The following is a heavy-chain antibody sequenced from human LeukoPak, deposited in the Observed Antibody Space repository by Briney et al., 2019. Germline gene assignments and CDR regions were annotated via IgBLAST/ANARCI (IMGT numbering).Heavy chain of an antibody. Sequence: PGGSLRLSCVASGFTFSSYSMTWVRQAPGKGLEWVSSISSSSSYIYYADSVKGRFTISRDNAKNSLYLQMNSLRAEDTAVYYCARVGDGDWFDHWGQGTLVTVSS. CDR1: GFTFSSYS. V-gene: IGHV3-21*01. D-gene: IGHD5-24*01. CDR3: ARVGDGDWFDH. J-gene: IGHJ5*02. CDR2: ISSSSSYI.